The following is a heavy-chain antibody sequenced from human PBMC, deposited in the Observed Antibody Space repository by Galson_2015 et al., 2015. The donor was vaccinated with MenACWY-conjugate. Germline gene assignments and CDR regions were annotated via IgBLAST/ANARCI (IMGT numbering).Heavy chain of an antibody. Sequence: SLRLSCAASGFTFGDYAMGWFRQAPGKGLEWIGFIKSKAYGGTTEYSASVKCRFTISRDDSKSIAYLQMNSLKTEDTAVYYCSRPFYDFGSGYSNPHFDYWGQGILVTVSS. CDR2: IKSKAYGGTT. D-gene: IGHD3-3*01. CDR1: GFTFGDYA. V-gene: IGHV3-49*03. J-gene: IGHJ4*02. CDR3: SRPFYDFGSGYSNPHFDY.